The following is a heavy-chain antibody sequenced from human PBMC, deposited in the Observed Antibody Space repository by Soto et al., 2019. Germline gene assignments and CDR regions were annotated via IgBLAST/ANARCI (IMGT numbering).Heavy chain of an antibody. CDR2: ISSNGAT. D-gene: IGHD3-9*01. CDR1: GGSISGSSFY. J-gene: IGHJ4*02. CDR3: ASPQYFS. Sequence: SETLSLTCSVSGGSISGSSFYWGWIRQSPGKGLEWIASISSNGATHYNPSLKGRLTISADTSINLFSVELKSVTAADTAMYYCASPQYFSWGQGTLVTVSS. V-gene: IGHV4-39*01.